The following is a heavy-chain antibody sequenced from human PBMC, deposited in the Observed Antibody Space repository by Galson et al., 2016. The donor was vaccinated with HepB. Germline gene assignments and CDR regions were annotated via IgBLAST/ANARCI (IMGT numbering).Heavy chain of an antibody. CDR2: IRSKTGGGTT. Sequence: SLRLSCAASGFTFSNAWMNWVRQAPGKGLEWVGRIRSKTGGGTTDYAAPVKGRFTISRDDSKNTLYLQMNSLKTEDTAVYYCTTSGSGRRSWGQGTLVTVSS. V-gene: IGHV3-15*01. CDR1: GFTFSNAW. D-gene: IGHD3-10*01. J-gene: IGHJ4*02. CDR3: TTSGSGRRS.